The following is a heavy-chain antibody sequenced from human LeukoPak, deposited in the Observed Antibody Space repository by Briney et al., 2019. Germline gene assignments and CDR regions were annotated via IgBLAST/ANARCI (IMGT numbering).Heavy chain of an antibody. CDR1: GYTFTGYY. D-gene: IGHD3-22*01. CDR2: INPNSGGT. V-gene: IGHV1-2*02. J-gene: IGHJ3*02. CDR3: AREHSSGYYFDAFDI. Sequence: GASVNVSCKASGYTFTGYYMHWVRQAPGQGREWIGLINPNSGGTNYAQKFQGAVTMTRDTSISTAYMELSGLRSDDTAVYYCAREHSSGYYFDAFDIWGQGTMVTVSS.